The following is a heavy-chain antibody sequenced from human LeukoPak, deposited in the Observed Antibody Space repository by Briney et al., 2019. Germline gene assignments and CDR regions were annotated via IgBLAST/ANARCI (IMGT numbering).Heavy chain of an antibody. CDR2: INAGNGNT. CDR1: GYTFTSYT. D-gene: IGHD3-22*01. CDR3: ARDSHDSSGYRHNWFDP. V-gene: IGHV1-3*01. J-gene: IGHJ5*02. Sequence: ASVKVSCKASGYTFTSYTIHWVRQAPGQRLEWMGWINAGNGNTKYSQKFQGRVTFTRDTSTSTGYMELSSLRSEDTAVYYCARDSHDSSGYRHNWFDPWGQGTLVTVSS.